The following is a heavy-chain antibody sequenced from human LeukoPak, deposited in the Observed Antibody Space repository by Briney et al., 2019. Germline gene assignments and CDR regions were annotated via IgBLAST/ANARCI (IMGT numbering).Heavy chain of an antibody. D-gene: IGHD2/OR15-2a*01. V-gene: IGHV3-66*01. CDR2: LYSGGSR. CDR1: GFTVSSNY. CDR3: VRDLTFST. J-gene: IGHJ4*02. Sequence: GGSLRLSCAVSGFTVSSNYMSWIRQAPGKGLEWVSVLYSGGSRYHADSVKGRFTISRDNPKNTLHLQMNSLRAEDMAIYYCVRDLTFSTWGQGTLVTVSS.